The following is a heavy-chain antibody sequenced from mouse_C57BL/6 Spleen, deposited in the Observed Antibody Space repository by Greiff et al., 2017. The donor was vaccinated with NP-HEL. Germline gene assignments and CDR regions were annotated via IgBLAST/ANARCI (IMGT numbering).Heavy chain of an antibody. J-gene: IGHJ3*01. V-gene: IGHV3-6*01. CDR1: GYSITSGYY. Sequence: EVQRVESGPGLVKPSQSLSLTCSVTGYSITSGYYWNWIRQFPGNKLEWMGYISYDGSNNYNPSLKNRISITRDTAKNQFFLKLNSVTTEDTATYYCAREGYDYDAPFAYWGQGTLVTVSA. CDR3: AREGYDYDAPFAY. CDR2: ISYDGSN. D-gene: IGHD2-4*01.